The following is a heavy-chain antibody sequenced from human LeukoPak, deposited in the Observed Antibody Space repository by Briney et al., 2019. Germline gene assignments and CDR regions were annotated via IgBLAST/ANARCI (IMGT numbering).Heavy chain of an antibody. Sequence: GGSLRLSCAASGFTFSSYSMDWVRQAPGKGLEWVSSISSSSSYIYYADLVKGRFTISRDNAKNSLYLQMNSLRAEDTAVYYCARAGRQDTAMVTGYYYYMDVWGKGTTVTVSS. CDR2: ISSSSSYI. CDR3: ARAGRQDTAMVTGYYYYMDV. J-gene: IGHJ6*03. D-gene: IGHD5-18*01. CDR1: GFTFSSYS. V-gene: IGHV3-21*01.